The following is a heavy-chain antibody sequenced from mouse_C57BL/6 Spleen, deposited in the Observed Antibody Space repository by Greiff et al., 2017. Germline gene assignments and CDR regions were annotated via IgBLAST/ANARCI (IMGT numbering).Heavy chain of an antibody. CDR2: IWSGGST. V-gene: IGHV2-2*01. J-gene: IGHJ4*01. CDR1: GFSLTSYG. CDR3: ARKGDYDVRDYAMDY. Sequence: VQLVESGPGLVQPSQSLSITCTVSGFSLTSYGVHWVRQSPGTGLEWLGVIWSGGSTDYNAAFISRLSISKDNSKSQVFFKMNSLQADDTAIYYCARKGDYDVRDYAMDYWGQGTSVTVSS. D-gene: IGHD2-4*01.